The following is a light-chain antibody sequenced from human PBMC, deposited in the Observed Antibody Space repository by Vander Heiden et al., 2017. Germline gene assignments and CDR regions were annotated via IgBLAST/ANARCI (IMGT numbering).Light chain of an antibody. V-gene: IGKV3-20*01. Sequence: EIVLTQSPGTLSLSPGERATLSCRASQSVGSSYLAWYQQKPGQAPRLLIDGASNRATGIPDRFSGSGSGTDVTLTISRLEPEDFAVYYCQQYESLPRTFGQGTKVEIK. CDR3: QQYESLPRT. CDR2: GAS. CDR1: QSVGSSY. J-gene: IGKJ1*01.